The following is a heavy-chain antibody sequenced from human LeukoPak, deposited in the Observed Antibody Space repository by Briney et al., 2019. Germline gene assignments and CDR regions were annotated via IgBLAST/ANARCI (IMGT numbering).Heavy chain of an antibody. V-gene: IGHV3-30-3*01. D-gene: IGHD6-19*01. CDR1: GFTFSSYA. CDR3: AREDGSGWRLPEN. CDR2: ISYDGSNT. Sequence: PGGSLRLSCAASGFTFSSYAMHWVRQAPGKGLEWVAVISYDGSNTYYIDSVKGRFTISRDNSKNRLYPQMNSLRAEDTAVYYCAREDGSGWRLPENWGHGTLVTVSS. J-gene: IGHJ4*01.